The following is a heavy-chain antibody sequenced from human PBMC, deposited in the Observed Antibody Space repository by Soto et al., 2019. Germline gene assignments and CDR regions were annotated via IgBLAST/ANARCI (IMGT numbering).Heavy chain of an antibody. J-gene: IGHJ4*02. D-gene: IGHD2-2*01. CDR1: GYTFTSYG. CDR3: ARVQVGVVANDYYFDY. V-gene: IGHV1-18*01. CDR2: ISAYNGNT. Sequence: GASVKVSCKASGYTFTSYGISWVRQAPGQGLEWMGWISAYNGNTNYAQKLQGRVTMTTDTSTSTAYMELRSLRSDDTAVYYCARVQVGVVANDYYFDYWGQGTLVTVSS.